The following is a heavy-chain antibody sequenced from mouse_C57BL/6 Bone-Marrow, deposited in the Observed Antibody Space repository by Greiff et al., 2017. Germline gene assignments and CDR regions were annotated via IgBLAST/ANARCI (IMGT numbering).Heavy chain of an antibody. D-gene: IGHD2-10*02. V-gene: IGHV1-81*01. CDR1: GYTFTSYG. J-gene: IGHJ4*01. CDR3: AYGNYENAMDY. CDR2: IYPRSGNT. Sequence: VKLVESGAELARPGASVKLSCKASGYTFTSYGISWVKQRTGQGLEWIGEIYPRSGNTYYNEKFKGKATRTADKSSSTAYMELRSLTSEDSAVYFCAYGNYENAMDYWGQGTSVTVSS.